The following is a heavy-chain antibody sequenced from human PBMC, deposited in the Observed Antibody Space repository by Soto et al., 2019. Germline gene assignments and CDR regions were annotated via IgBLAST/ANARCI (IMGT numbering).Heavy chain of an antibody. Sequence: QVQLQQWGAGPLKPSETLSLTCAVDGGAFSNHYWSWIRQPPGKGLEWIGEINHSGSTNSNPSLKSRVTISVDTSKNQFSLKLISVTAADTAVYYCARMYGDYAEYFDLWGRGTLVTVSS. V-gene: IGHV4-34*01. D-gene: IGHD4-17*01. CDR1: GGAFSNHY. J-gene: IGHJ2*01. CDR2: INHSGST. CDR3: ARMYGDYAEYFDL.